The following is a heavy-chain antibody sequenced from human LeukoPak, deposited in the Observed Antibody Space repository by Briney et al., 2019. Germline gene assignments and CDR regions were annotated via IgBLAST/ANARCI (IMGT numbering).Heavy chain of an antibody. V-gene: IGHV1-2*02. CDR2: FNPNSGGT. D-gene: IGHD1-26*01. J-gene: IGHJ4*02. Sequence: ASVKVSCKASGYTFTGYSIHWVRQAPGQGLEWMGWFNPNSGGTNYAQKFQDRATMTRDTSTSTAYMELSSLRSEDTAVYYCARVSGIVGATTDYWGQGTLVTVSS. CDR1: GYTFTGYS. CDR3: ARVSGIVGATTDY.